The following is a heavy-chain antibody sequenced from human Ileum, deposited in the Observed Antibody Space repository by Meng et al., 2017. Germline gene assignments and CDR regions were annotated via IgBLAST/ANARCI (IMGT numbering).Heavy chain of an antibody. D-gene: IGHD5-24*01. Sequence: EGQLVGSRGDLAQPGGSLRPSCAPSGFTFSTYAMSWVRQAPGKGPEWVSAISGDAKDTYYADSVKGRFTVSRDNFKNTVSLQMNSLRVEDAAIYYCVREATWAIFDYWGQGSLVTVS. CDR1: GFTFSTYA. J-gene: IGHJ4*02. CDR3: VREATWAIFDY. CDR2: ISGDAKDT. V-gene: IGHV3-23*04.